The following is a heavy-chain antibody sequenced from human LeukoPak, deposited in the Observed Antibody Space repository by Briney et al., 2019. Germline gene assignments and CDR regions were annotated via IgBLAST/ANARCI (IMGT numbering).Heavy chain of an antibody. Sequence: NIRKDGSVIHYVDSVKGRFTISRDNAKNSLYLQMNSLRAEDTALYYCVRAAVAGTNFDYWGQGALVTVSS. J-gene: IGHJ4*02. CDR2: IRKDGSVI. V-gene: IGHV3-7*01. D-gene: IGHD6-19*01. CDR3: VRAAVAGTNFDY.